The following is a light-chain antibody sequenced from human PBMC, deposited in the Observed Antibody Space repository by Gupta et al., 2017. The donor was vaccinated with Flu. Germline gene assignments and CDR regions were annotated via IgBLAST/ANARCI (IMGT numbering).Light chain of an antibody. CDR3: QQYGSSHT. Sequence: PGTLSLSPGERATLSCRASQSVCSTYLAWYQQKPGQAPRLLIYGASSRATAFPDRFSGSGSGTDFTLTINRLEPEDFAVYYCQQYGSSHTFGQGTKLEIK. CDR2: GAS. V-gene: IGKV3-20*01. J-gene: IGKJ2*01. CDR1: QSVCSTY.